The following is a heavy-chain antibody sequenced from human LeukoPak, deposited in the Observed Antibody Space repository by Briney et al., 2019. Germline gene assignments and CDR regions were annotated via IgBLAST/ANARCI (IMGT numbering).Heavy chain of an antibody. CDR3: ARDRLWFGEPYYFDY. D-gene: IGHD3-10*01. CDR1: GGTFSSYA. V-gene: IGHV1-69*05. CDR2: IIPIFGTA. J-gene: IGHJ4*02. Sequence: ASVKVSCKASGGTFSSYAISWVRQAPGQGLEWMGRIIPIFGTANYAQKFQGRVTITTDESTSTAYMELSSLRSEDTAVYYCARDRLWFGEPYYFDYWGQGTLVTVSS.